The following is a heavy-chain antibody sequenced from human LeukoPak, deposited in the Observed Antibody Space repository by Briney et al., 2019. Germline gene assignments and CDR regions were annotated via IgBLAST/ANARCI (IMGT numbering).Heavy chain of an antibody. J-gene: IGHJ5*01. D-gene: IGHD5-18*01. CDR2: ISSSSSTI. Sequence: PGGSLRLSCAASGFTFSSYAMTWVRQAPGKGLEWVSYISSSSSTIYYADSVKGRFTISRDNARNSLDLQMNSLRDVDTAVYYCATSERGYSYGDNWFDSWGQGTLVTVSS. CDR1: GFTFSSYA. V-gene: IGHV3-48*02. CDR3: ATSERGYSYGDNWFDS.